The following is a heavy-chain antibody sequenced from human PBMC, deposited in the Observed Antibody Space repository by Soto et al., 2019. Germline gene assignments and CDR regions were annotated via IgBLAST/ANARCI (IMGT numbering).Heavy chain of an antibody. D-gene: IGHD5-18*01. J-gene: IGHJ6*02. CDR2: SYDSGST. CDR1: GGSISSYY. CDR3: AGGGNTALAYYFYGMDI. V-gene: IGHV4-59*01. Sequence: PSETLSLTCTVSGGSISSYYWSWIRQPPGKGLERIAYSYDSGSTSYSPSLQSRVTMSVDTSKNQFSLKLSSVTAADTAVYYCAGGGNTALAYYFYGMDIWGQGTTVTVSS.